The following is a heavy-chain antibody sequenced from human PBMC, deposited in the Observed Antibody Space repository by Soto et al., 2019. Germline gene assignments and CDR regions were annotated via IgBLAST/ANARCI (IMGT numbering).Heavy chain of an antibody. V-gene: IGHV3-11*05. CDR1: GFTFSDYY. CDR3: ARDARGSTSFGYYYGMDV. CDR2: ISSSSSYT. Sequence: GGSLRLSCAASGFTFSDYYMSWIRQAPGKGLEWVSYISSSSSYTNYADSVKGRFTISRDNAKNSLYLQMNSLRAEDTAVYYCARDARGSTSFGYYYGMDVWGQGTTVTVSS. D-gene: IGHD2-2*01. J-gene: IGHJ6*02.